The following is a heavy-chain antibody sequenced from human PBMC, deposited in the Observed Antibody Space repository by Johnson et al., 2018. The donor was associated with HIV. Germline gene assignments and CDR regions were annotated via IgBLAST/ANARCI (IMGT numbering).Heavy chain of an antibody. J-gene: IGHJ3*02. CDR2: LSYDGSNK. CDR1: GFTFSNAW. Sequence: QMQLVESGGGLVKPGGSLRLSCAASGFTFSNAWMSWVRQAPGKGLEWVAVLSYDGSNKFYADSVKGRFTISRDNSKNTLYLQMNSLRTEDTAVYYCASPSGSSRLAFDSWGQGTMVTVSS. V-gene: IGHV3-30-3*01. D-gene: IGHD1-26*01. CDR3: ASPSGSSRLAFDS.